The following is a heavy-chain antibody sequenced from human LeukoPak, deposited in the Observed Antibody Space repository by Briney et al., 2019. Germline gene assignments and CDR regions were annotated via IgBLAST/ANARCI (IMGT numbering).Heavy chain of an antibody. CDR2: IYYSGST. Sequence: SETLSLTCTVSGGSISSFYWSWLRQPPGKGLEWIGYIYYSGSTNYNPSLKSRVTISVDTSKNQFSLKLSSVTAADTAVYYCASLKLGYYYYMDVWGKGTTVTVSS. D-gene: IGHD3-3*02. CDR3: ASLKLGYYYYMDV. V-gene: IGHV4-59*08. J-gene: IGHJ6*03. CDR1: GGSISSFY.